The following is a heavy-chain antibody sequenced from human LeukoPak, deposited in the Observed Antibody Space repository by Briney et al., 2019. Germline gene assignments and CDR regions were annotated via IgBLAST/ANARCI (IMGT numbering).Heavy chain of an antibody. V-gene: IGHV1-18*04. D-gene: IGHD6-13*01. CDR2: INAYNGNT. CDR3: ARDRRRQQLVRAYYYYGMDV. J-gene: IGHJ6*04. CDR1: GYTFTSYG. Sequence: GASVKVSCKASGYTFTSYGISWVRQAPGQGLEWMGWINAYNGNTNYAQKLQGRVTMTTDTSTSTAYMELRSLRSDDTAVYYCARDRRRQQLVRAYYYYGMDVWGKGTTVTVSS.